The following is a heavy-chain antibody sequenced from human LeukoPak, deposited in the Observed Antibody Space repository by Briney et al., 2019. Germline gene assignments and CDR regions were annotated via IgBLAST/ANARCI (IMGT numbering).Heavy chain of an antibody. D-gene: IGHD3-10*01. CDR1: DFVFSDYY. CDR2: ISSSGNSI. J-gene: IGHJ4*02. V-gene: IGHV3-11*01. CDR3: AREMEGDYGSGTFFDL. Sequence: GGSLRLSCAASDFVFSDYYMSWVRQAPGKGLEWVSYISSSGNSIYYADSVKGRFTISRDNAKNSLYLQMNSLRAEDTAVYYCAREMEGDYGSGTFFDLWGQGNMVTVSS.